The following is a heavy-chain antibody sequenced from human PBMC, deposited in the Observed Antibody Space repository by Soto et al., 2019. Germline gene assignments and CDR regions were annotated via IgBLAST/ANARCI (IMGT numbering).Heavy chain of an antibody. CDR2: IWYDGSNK. CDR1: VFTFSSYG. V-gene: IGHV3-33*01. J-gene: IGHJ6*01. CDR3: ARDGGYYYGSGSYSNLRANYYCMEV. Sequence: PGGSLRLSCASSVFTFSSYGMHCVRHSPGKWLEWVAVIWYDGSNKYYADSVKGRFTISRDNSKNTLYLQMNSLRAEDTAVYYCARDGGYYYGSGSYSNLRANYYCMEVWGQGTTVTGSS. D-gene: IGHD3-10*01.